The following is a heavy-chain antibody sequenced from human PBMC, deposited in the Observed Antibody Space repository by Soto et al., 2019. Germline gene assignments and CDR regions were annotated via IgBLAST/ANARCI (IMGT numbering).Heavy chain of an antibody. CDR1: GYSFTSYW. CDR2: IDPSDSYT. J-gene: IGHJ4*02. CDR3: ATLRVGFGDLLTY. Sequence: EVQLVQAGAEVKKPGESLRISCKGSGYSFTSYWSSWVRQMQGKDLEWMGRIDPSDSYTNYSPSFQGHVTISADKSISTAYLQWSSLKASDTSMYYCATLRVGFGDLLTYWGQGTLVTFSS. D-gene: IGHD3-10*01. V-gene: IGHV5-10-1*01.